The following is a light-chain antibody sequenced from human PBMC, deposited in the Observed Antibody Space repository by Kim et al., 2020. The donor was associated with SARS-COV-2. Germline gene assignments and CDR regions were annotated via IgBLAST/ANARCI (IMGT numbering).Light chain of an antibody. CDR3: QSADSSGTYVV. V-gene: IGLV3-25*03. J-gene: IGLJ2*01. CDR1: ALPKQY. CDR2: KDS. Sequence: PGQTARITCSGDALPKQYAYWYQQKPGQAPVLVIYKDSDRPSGIPERFSGSSSGTTVTLTISGVQAEDEADYYCQSADSSGTYVVFGGGTKLTVL.